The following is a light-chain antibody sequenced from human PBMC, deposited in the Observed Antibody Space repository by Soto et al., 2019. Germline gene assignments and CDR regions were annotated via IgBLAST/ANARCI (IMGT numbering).Light chain of an antibody. J-gene: IGLJ2*01. V-gene: IGLV2-14*01. Sequence: QSALTQPASVSGSPGQSITISCTGTSSDVGGYNYVSWYQQHPGKAPKLMIYEVSNQPSGVSNRFSGSKSGNTASLTISGLQAEDEADYYCSSYTTITTGVVFGGGTKLTVL. CDR2: EVS. CDR3: SSYTTITTGVV. CDR1: SSDVGGYNY.